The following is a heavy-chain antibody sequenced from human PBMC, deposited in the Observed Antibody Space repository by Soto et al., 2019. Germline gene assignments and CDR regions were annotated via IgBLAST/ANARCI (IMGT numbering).Heavy chain of an antibody. V-gene: IGHV1-46*01. J-gene: IGHJ3*01. CDR2: INPTGGST. CDR3: ARTRTPSAFDV. Sequence: EASVKVSCKASGYTFTTYYMHWVRQAPGQGLEWMGIINPTGGSTSYAQKFQGRVTMTRDTSTSTLYMELSRLRPDDTAVYYCARTRTPSAFDVWGQGTMVTVSS. D-gene: IGHD2-2*01. CDR1: GYTFTTYY.